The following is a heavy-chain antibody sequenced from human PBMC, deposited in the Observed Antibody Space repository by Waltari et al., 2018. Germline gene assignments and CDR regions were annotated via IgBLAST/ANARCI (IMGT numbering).Heavy chain of an antibody. CDR3: ARGTVTDWYFDL. J-gene: IGHJ2*01. CDR1: GGSISSSSYY. D-gene: IGHD2-21*02. V-gene: IGHV4-39*07. CDR2: TYYSGST. Sequence: QLQLQESGPGLVKPSETLSLTCTVSGGSISSSSYYWGWIRQPPGKGLGWIGSTYYSGSTYYNPSLKSRVTISVDTSKNQFSLKLSSVTAADTAVYYCARGTVTDWYFDLWGRGTLVTVSS.